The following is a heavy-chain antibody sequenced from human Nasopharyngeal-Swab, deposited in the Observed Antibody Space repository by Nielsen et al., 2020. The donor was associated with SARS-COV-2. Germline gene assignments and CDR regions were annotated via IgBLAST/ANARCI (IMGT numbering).Heavy chain of an antibody. CDR3: ARVAGITMVRGVDY. J-gene: IGHJ4*02. Sequence: RGSLRLSCAASGFTFSSYAMHWVRQAPGKGLEWVAVISYDGSNKYYADSVKGRFTISRDNSKNTLYLQMNSLRAEDTAVYYCARVAGITMVRGVDYWGQGTLVTVSS. D-gene: IGHD3-10*01. CDR2: ISYDGSNK. V-gene: IGHV3-30-3*01. CDR1: GFTFSSYA.